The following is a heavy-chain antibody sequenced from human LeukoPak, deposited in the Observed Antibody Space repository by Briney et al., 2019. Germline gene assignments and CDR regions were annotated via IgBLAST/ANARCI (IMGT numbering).Heavy chain of an antibody. J-gene: IGHJ4*02. V-gene: IGHV3-74*01. Sequence: GGSLRLFCAASGFTFSSYWMHWVRQAPGKGLVWVSRINNDGSDTTYADFVKGRFTISRDNAKNTLYLQMNSLRAEDTAVYYCARVPYGSGTFDYWGQGTLVTVFS. CDR2: INNDGSDT. D-gene: IGHD3-10*01. CDR3: ARVPYGSGTFDY. CDR1: GFTFSSYW.